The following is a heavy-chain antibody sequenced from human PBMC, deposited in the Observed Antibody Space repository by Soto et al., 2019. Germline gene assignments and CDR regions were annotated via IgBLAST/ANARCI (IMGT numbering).Heavy chain of an antibody. CDR2: IYDSGSP. CDR1: GGSFSGYY. CDR3: AGGVGSSPPRY. J-gene: IGHJ4*02. D-gene: IGHD1-26*01. V-gene: IGHV4-59*01. Sequence: SETLSLTCAVYGGSFSGYYWSWIRQPPGQALEWIGYIYDSGSPYYNPSLRSRVIISADTSKNQISLKLTSATAADTAVYYCAGGVGSSPPRYWGRGTLVTVSS.